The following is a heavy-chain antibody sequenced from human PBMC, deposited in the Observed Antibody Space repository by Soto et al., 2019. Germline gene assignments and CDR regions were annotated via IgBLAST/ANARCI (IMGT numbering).Heavy chain of an antibody. CDR1: GGSISTVGHY. V-gene: IGHV4-31*03. D-gene: IGHD1-1*01. CDR3: ARATGTLRSRNCDY. Sequence: SETLSLTCSVSGGSISTVGHYWTWIRQPPGKGLEWIGSIYHTGSTYYSKSLRSRLTMSVDASKSQFSLRLSSVTAADTAVYYCARATGTLRSRNCDYWGQGSLVTVST. CDR2: IYHTGST. J-gene: IGHJ4*02.